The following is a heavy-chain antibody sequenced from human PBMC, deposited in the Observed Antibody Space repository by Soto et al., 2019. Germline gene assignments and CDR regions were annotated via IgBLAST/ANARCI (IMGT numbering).Heavy chain of an antibody. Sequence: GGSLRLSCAASGINFSPYAMSLVRQAPGRGLEWVSGIGGGNDISRHYKDSVEGRFTISRDNSKNLLYLDMNNLRVEDTRVYYCTKVPARPPRAFFDHWGEGIMVTLSS. CDR1: GINFSPYA. V-gene: IGHV3-23*01. CDR2: IGGGNDISR. J-gene: IGHJ5*02. CDR3: TKVPARPPRAFFDH.